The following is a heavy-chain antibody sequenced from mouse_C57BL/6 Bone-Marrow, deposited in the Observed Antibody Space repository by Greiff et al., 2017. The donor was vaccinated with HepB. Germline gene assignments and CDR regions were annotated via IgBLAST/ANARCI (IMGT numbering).Heavy chain of an antibody. Sequence: EVKVVESGGGLVQPGGSRKLSCAVSGFTLSSFGIHWVRQAPEKGLEWVAYISSGSTTIYYADTVKGRFTISKDNPRYTLFLQMTSLRSEDTAMYYCAKYGNYVGYAMDYWGQGTSVTVSS. CDR1: GFTLSSFG. J-gene: IGHJ4*01. CDR2: ISSGSTTI. CDR3: AKYGNYVGYAMDY. V-gene: IGHV5-17*02. D-gene: IGHD2-10*02.